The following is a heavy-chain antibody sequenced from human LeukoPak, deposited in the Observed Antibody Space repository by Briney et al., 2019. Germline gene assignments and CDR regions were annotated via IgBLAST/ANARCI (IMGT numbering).Heavy chain of an antibody. CDR1: VGTFISYA. J-gene: IGHJ4*02. CDR3: AGGSVVVVAATSTVTTGGMDY. Sequence: ASVKVSCKASVGTFISYAISWVRQAPGQGLEWMGGIIPIFGTANYAQKFQGRVTITADESTSTAYMELSSLRSEDTAVYYCAGGSVVVVAATSTVTTGGMDYWGQGTLVTVSS. D-gene: IGHD2-15*01. V-gene: IGHV1-69*13. CDR2: IIPIFGTA.